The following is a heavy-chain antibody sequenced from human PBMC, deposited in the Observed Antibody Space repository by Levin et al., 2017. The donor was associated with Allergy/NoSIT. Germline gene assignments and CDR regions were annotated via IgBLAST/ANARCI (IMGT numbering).Heavy chain of an antibody. J-gene: IGHJ3*02. CDR1: GYSISSGYY. CDR3: ARVLLWFGEPQEDAFDI. Sequence: PSETLSLTCAVSGYSISSGYYWGWIRQPPGKGLEWIGSIYHSGSTYYNPSLKSRVTISVDTSKNQFSLKLSSVTAADTAVYYCARVLLWFGEPQEDAFDIWGQGTMVTVSS. V-gene: IGHV4-38-2*01. D-gene: IGHD3-10*01. CDR2: IYHSGST.